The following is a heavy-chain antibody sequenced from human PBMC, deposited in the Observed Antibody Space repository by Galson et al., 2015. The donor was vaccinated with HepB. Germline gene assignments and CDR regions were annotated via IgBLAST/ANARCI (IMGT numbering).Heavy chain of an antibody. CDR1: GDSVSSNSAA. V-gene: IGHV6-1*01. Sequence: CAISGDSVSSNSAAWNWIRQSPSRGLEWLGRTYYRSKWYNDYAVSVKSRITINPDTSKNQFSLQLNSVTPEDTAVYYCARVGFPHYYGSGGYMDVWGQGTTVTVSS. D-gene: IGHD3-10*01. CDR3: ARVGFPHYYGSGGYMDV. J-gene: IGHJ6*02. CDR2: TYYRSKWYN.